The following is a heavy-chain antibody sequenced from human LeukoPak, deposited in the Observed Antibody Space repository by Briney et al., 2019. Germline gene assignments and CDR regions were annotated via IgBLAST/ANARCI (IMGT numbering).Heavy chain of an antibody. Sequence: PSETLSLTCIVSGGSISSSNYYWGWIRQPPGKGLEWIGSIYYSGSAYYNPSLKSRVTISVDTSKNQFSLKLNSVTATDTAVYYCARDWGIEVPSWGQGTLVTVSS. D-gene: IGHD6-19*01. CDR2: IYYSGSA. CDR1: GGSISSSNYY. CDR3: ARDWGIEVPS. V-gene: IGHV4-39*07. J-gene: IGHJ4*02.